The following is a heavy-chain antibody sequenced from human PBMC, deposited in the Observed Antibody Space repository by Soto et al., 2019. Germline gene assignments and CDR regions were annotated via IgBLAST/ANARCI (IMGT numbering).Heavy chain of an antibody. CDR3: AGSEDIVVVPAAMTDRGYYYYYGMDV. CDR1: GGTFSSYA. D-gene: IGHD2-2*01. J-gene: IGHJ6*02. CDR2: IIPIFGTA. Sequence: QVQLVQSGAEVKKPGSSVKVSCKSSGGTFSSYAISWVRQSPGQGLEWMGGIIPIFGTANYAQKFQGRVTITAEESTGTAYLELSSVRSEDTAVYYCAGSEDIVVVPAAMTDRGYYYYYGMDVWGQGTTVTVSS. V-gene: IGHV1-69*01.